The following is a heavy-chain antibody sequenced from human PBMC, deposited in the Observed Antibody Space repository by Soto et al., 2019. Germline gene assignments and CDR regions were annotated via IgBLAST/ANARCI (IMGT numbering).Heavy chain of an antibody. J-gene: IGHJ4*02. V-gene: IGHV4-31*03. CDR2: IYYSGST. CDR1: GGSISSGGYY. Sequence: SETLSLTCTVSGGSISSGGYYWSWIRQHPGKGLEWIGYIYYSGSTYYNPSLKSRVTISVDTSKNQFSLNLSSVTAADTAVYYCARVTWWGNYRPYYFDYWGQGTLVTVSS. D-gene: IGHD2-8*02. CDR3: ARVTWWGNYRPYYFDY.